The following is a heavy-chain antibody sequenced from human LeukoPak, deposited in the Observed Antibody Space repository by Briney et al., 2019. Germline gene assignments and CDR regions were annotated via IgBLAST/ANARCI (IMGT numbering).Heavy chain of an antibody. Sequence: GGSLRLSRAASGFTFSSYAMHWVRQAPGKGLEWVAAISYDGSNKYYADSVKGRFTIPRDNSKNTLYLQMNSLRAEDTAVYYCAREPSYYFDYWGQGTLVTVSS. CDR1: GFTFSSYA. CDR3: AREPSYYFDY. V-gene: IGHV3-30-3*01. CDR2: ISYDGSNK. J-gene: IGHJ4*02.